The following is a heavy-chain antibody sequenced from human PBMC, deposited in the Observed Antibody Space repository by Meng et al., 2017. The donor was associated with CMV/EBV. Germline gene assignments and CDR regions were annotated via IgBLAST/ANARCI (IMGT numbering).Heavy chain of an antibody. J-gene: IGHJ4*02. Sequence: ASVKVSCKVSGYTLTELSMHWVRQAPGKGLEWMGGFDPEDGETIYAQEFQGSVTMTEDTSTDTAYMELSSLRSEDTAVYYCATDKVGSIAALHYWGQGTLVTVSS. CDR1: GYTLTELS. CDR3: ATDKVGSIAALHY. CDR2: FDPEDGET. D-gene: IGHD6-6*01. V-gene: IGHV1-24*01.